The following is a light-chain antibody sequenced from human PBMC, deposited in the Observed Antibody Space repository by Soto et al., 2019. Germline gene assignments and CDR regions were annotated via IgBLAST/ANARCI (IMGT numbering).Light chain of an antibody. CDR3: SSYTSSSTVV. CDR2: DVS. V-gene: IGLV2-14*01. Sequence: QSVLTQPASVSGSPGQSITISCTGTSSDVGGYNYVSWYQQHPGKAPKLMIYDVSNRPSGVSNRFSGSKPGNTASLTISGLQAEDEADYYCSSYTSSSTVVFSGGTKLTVL. J-gene: IGLJ2*01. CDR1: SSDVGGYNY.